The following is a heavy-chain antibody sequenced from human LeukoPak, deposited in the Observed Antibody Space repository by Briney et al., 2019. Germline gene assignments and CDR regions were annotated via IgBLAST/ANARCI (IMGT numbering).Heavy chain of an antibody. CDR3: ARGVVGATTYFDY. Sequence: ASVKVSCKASGYTFTSYAMHWVRQAPGQRLEWMGWINAGNGNTKYSQKFQGRVTITRDTSASTAYMELSSLRSEDTAVYYCARGVVGATTYFDYWAREPWSPSPQ. CDR2: INAGNGNT. V-gene: IGHV1-3*01. J-gene: IGHJ4*02. D-gene: IGHD1-26*01. CDR1: GYTFTSYA.